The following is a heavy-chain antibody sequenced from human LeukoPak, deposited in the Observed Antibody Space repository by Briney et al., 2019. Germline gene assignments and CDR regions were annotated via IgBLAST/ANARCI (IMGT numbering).Heavy chain of an antibody. J-gene: IGHJ6*02. V-gene: IGHV4-34*01. CDR1: GGSPSGFY. Sequence: SETLSLTCAVYGGSPSGFYWSWIRHPPGKGLEWIGEIKHSGATNFNPSLKNRVTISVDPSKSHFSLRLSSVTGADTAVYYCATTRPGLTYCYCGLGVWGQGTTVTVSS. CDR3: ATTRPGLTYCYCGLGV. D-gene: IGHD3-16*01. CDR2: IKHSGAT.